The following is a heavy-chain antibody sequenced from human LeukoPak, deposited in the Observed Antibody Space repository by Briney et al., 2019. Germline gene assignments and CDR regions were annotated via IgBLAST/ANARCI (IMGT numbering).Heavy chain of an antibody. CDR2: ISAYNGNT. CDR3: ARLDYFSSPNAYYLDY. J-gene: IGHJ4*02. Sequence: VSVKVSCKASGYTFTSYGISWVRQAPGQGLEWMGWISAYNGNTNYAQKLQGRVTMTTDTSTSTAYMELRSLRSDDTAVYYCARLDYFSSPNAYYLDYWGQGTLVTVSP. CDR1: GYTFTSYG. V-gene: IGHV1-18*01. D-gene: IGHD5-12*01.